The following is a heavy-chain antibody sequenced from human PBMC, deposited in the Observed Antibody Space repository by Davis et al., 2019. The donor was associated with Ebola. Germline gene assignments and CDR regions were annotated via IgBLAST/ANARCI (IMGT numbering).Heavy chain of an antibody. CDR1: GFTFSDYG. Sequence: GESLKISCAASGFTFSDYGMHWVRQAPGKGLEWVAVIWYDGSNKYYADPVKGRFTISRDDSKNTLYLQMNSLRAEDTALYYCARDYDSSGYYDYWGQGTLVTVSS. D-gene: IGHD3-22*01. CDR3: ARDYDSSGYYDY. V-gene: IGHV3-33*01. J-gene: IGHJ4*02. CDR2: IWYDGSNK.